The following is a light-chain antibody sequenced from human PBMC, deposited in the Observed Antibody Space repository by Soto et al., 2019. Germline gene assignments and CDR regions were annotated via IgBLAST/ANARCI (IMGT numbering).Light chain of an antibody. CDR2: AAS. CDR3: QQSYSQT. V-gene: IGKV1-39*01. Sequence: DIQMTQSPSSLSASVGDRATITCRASQSISSYLNWYQQKPGKAPKLLIYAASSLQSGVPSRFSGSGSGTDLTLTISSLQPEDFATYYCQQSYSQTFGPGTKVDIK. J-gene: IGKJ3*01. CDR1: QSISSY.